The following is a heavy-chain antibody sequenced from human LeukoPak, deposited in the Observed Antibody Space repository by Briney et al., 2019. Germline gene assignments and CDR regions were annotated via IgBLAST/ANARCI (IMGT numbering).Heavy chain of an antibody. Sequence: GASVKVSCKAYGYTFTGYYMHWVRQAPGQGLEWMGWINPNSGGTNYAQKFQGRVTMTRDTSISTAYMELSRLRSDDTAVYYCARVNVDTATYYFDYWGQGTLVTVSS. CDR1: GYTFTGYY. J-gene: IGHJ4*02. V-gene: IGHV1-2*02. CDR2: INPNSGGT. D-gene: IGHD5-18*01. CDR3: ARVNVDTATYYFDY.